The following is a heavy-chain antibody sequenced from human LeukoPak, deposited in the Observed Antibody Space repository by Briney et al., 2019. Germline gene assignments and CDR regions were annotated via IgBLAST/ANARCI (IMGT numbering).Heavy chain of an antibody. J-gene: IGHJ4*02. CDR2: FYHSGIT. V-gene: IGHV4-38-2*02. CDR1: GYSISSGYF. D-gene: IGHD4-17*01. Sequence: SETLSLTCTVSGYSISSGYFWGWIRQPPGKGLEWIGSFYHSGITYYNPSLKSRVTISVDTSKNQFSLKLSSVTAADTAMYYCARDLHYGDYEDYWGQGTLVTVSS. CDR3: ARDLHYGDYEDY.